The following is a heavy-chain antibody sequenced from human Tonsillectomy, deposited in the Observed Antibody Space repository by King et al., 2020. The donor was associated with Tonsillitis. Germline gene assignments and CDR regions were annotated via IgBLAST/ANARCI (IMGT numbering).Heavy chain of an antibody. CDR3: ARLGGVRDSDYGGGFDY. Sequence: QLQESGPGLVKPSETLSLACTVSGDSISSSTYYWGWIRQPPGKGLECIVRIYYSGSTYYNPSFKSRVTISVDTSKNQFSLKLSSVTAADTAVYYCARLGGVRDSDYGGGFDYWGQGTLVTVSS. J-gene: IGHJ4*02. CDR2: IYYSGST. CDR1: GDSISSSTYY. D-gene: IGHD4-17*01. V-gene: IGHV4-39*01.